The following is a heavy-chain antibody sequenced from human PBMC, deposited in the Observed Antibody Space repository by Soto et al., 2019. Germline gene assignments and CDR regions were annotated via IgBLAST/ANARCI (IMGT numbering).Heavy chain of an antibody. CDR1: GFSLSTSGVS. J-gene: IGHJ4*02. D-gene: IGHD2-15*01. CDR2: IYWDDDK. CDR3: AHRRCSGHSFYTFDY. V-gene: IGHV2-5*02. Sequence: QITLKESGPTLVKPTQTLTLTCTFSGFSLSTSGVSVGWIRQPPGKALEWLALIYWDDDKRYRPSLKSRLTITKDTSKSQVVLTMTNIDPVDTATYYCAHRRCSGHSFYTFDYWGQGTLVTVS.